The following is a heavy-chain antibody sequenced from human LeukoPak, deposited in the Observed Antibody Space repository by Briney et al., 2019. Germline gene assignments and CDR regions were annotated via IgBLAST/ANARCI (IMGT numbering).Heavy chain of an antibody. CDR2: ISSSGSTI. Sequence: GGSLRLSCAASGFTFSSYEMNWVRQAPGKGLEWVSYISSSGSTIYYADSVKGRFTISRDNAKNSLHLQMNSLRAEDTALYYCAKDISPGSGVVTGIGPYWYFDLWGRGTLVTVSS. J-gene: IGHJ2*01. V-gene: IGHV3-48*03. CDR1: GFTFSSYE. D-gene: IGHD2-21*02. CDR3: AKDISPGSGVVTGIGPYWYFDL.